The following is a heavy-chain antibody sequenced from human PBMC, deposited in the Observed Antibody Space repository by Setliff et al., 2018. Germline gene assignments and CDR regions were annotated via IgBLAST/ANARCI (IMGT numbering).Heavy chain of an antibody. V-gene: IGHV4-59*11. CDR1: GGSISSHY. CDR2: IYYSGST. Sequence: PSETLSLTCTVSGGSISSHYWSWIRQPPGKGLEWIGYIYYSGSTNYNPSLKSRVTISVDTSKNQFSLKLSSVTAADTAVYYCAKGRVGLAARAGYWGQGTLVTVSS. J-gene: IGHJ4*02. D-gene: IGHD1-26*01. CDR3: AKGRVGLAARAGY.